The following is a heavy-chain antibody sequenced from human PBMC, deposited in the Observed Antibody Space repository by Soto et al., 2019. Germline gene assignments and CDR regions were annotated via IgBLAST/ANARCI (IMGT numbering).Heavy chain of an antibody. CDR2: IYYSGST. J-gene: IGHJ4*02. V-gene: IGHV4-59*01. CDR3: ARSTDHGGSNPSDY. CDR1: VGSISSYS. Sequence: SETLSLTCTVSVGSISSYSWSWIRQPPGKGLEWIGYIYYSGSTNYNPSLKSRVTMSVDTSKNQFSLRLSSVTAADTAVYYWARSTDHGGSNPSDYWGQGNLVSVSS. D-gene: IGHD4-17*01.